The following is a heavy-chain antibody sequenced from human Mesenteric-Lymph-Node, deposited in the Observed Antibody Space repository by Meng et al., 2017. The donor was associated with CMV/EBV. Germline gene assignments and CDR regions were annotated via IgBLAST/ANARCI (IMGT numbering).Heavy chain of an antibody. CDR1: GYTFTNYD. Sequence: ASVKVSCKASGYTFTNYDISWVRQAPGQGLEWLGWISGNNGNTNYALKLQGRVTMTTDTSTTTAYMELRSLRSDDTAVYYCARDGIVVVPAANYYYYGMDVWGQGTTVTVSS. V-gene: IGHV1-18*01. J-gene: IGHJ6*02. D-gene: IGHD2-2*01. CDR3: ARDGIVVVPAANYYYYGMDV. CDR2: ISGNNGNT.